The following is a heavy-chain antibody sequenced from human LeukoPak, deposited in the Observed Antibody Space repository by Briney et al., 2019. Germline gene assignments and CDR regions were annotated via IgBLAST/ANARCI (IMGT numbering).Heavy chain of an antibody. V-gene: IGHV4-59*01. CDR1: GGSISSYY. D-gene: IGHD6-19*01. Sequence: SETLSLTCTVSGGSISSYYWSWIRQPPGKGLEWIGYIYYSGSTNYNPSLKSRVTISVDTSKNQFSLKLSSVTAADTAVYYCARDLTVIAVAGTDDYYYYVMDVWGQGTTVTVSS. CDR2: IYYSGST. J-gene: IGHJ6*02. CDR3: ARDLTVIAVAGTDDYYYYVMDV.